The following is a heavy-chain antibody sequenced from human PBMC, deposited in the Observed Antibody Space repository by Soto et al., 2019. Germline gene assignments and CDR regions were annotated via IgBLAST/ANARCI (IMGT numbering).Heavy chain of an antibody. Sequence: QVQLVESGGGVVQPGRSLRLSCAASGFTFSSYGMHWVRQAPGKGLEWVAVIWSDGSNKDYADSVKGRFTISRDNSKNTLYLQMNSLRADDTAVYFCASSINWGQGTLVTVSS. J-gene: IGHJ4*02. CDR3: ASSIN. V-gene: IGHV3-33*01. CDR1: GFTFSSYG. CDR2: IWSDGSNK.